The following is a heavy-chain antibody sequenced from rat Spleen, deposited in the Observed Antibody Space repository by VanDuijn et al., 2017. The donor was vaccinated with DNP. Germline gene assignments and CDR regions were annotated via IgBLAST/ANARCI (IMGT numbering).Heavy chain of an antibody. J-gene: IGHJ4*01. Sequence: EVQLVESGGGLVQPGRSLKLSCAASGITFSNSGMHWIRQAPTKGLEWVTSISPSGGGTYYRHSVKGRFTISRDNAKSTLYLQMDSLRSEDTATYYCATHDSATDYYYGALDAWGQGTSVTVSS. CDR2: ISPSGGGT. D-gene: IGHD1-6*01. CDR3: ATHDSATDYYYGALDA. V-gene: IGHV5-19*01. CDR1: GITFSNSG.